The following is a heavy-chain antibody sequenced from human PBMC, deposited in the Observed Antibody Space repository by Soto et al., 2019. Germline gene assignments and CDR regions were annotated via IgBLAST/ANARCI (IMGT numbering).Heavy chain of an antibody. CDR3: ARYSTTDYYGSGSYYSFAHY. CDR1: GGSISSGGYF. CDR2: ISYSGST. J-gene: IGHJ4*02. Sequence: QVQLQESGPGLVKPSQTLSLTCTVSGGSISSGGYFWSWIRQHPGKGLEWIGYISYSGSTYYNLSLKLRVTLSLHTSNNQFSLKLSSVTAADTAVYYCARYSTTDYYGSGSYYSFAHYSGQVTLVTVSS. D-gene: IGHD3-10*01. V-gene: IGHV4-31*03.